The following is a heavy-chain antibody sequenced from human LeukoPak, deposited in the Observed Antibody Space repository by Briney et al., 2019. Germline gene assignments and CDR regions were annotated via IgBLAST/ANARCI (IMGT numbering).Heavy chain of an antibody. CDR2: INHSGST. J-gene: IGHJ4*02. Sequence: TSETLSLTCAAYGGSFSGYYWSWIRQPPGKGLEWIGEINHSGSTNYNPSLKSRVTISVDTSKNQFSLKLSSVTAADTAVYYCARGILGIYYLDYWGQGTLVTVSS. V-gene: IGHV4-34*01. CDR3: ARGILGIYYLDY. D-gene: IGHD3-16*01. CDR1: GGSFSGYY.